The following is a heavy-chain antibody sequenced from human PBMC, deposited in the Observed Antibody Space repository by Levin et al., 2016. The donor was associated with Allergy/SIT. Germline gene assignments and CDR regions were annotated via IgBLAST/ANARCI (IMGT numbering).Heavy chain of an antibody. CDR1: GFIFSSYA. V-gene: IGHV3-30*02. D-gene: IGHD2-15*01. Sequence: GESLKISCVASGFIFSSYAIHWVRQAPGKGLEWLAVIAYDGNKTYTADSVKGRITFSRDNSRNTLSLHLSGLTNEDTAVYFCARDPRYCSGGTCSYHGTDLWGQGTTVIVS. J-gene: IGHJ6*02. CDR2: IAYDGNKT. CDR3: ARDPRYCSGGTCSYHGTDL.